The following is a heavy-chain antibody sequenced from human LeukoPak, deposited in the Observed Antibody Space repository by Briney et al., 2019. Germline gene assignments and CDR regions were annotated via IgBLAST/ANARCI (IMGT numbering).Heavy chain of an antibody. J-gene: IGHJ4*02. V-gene: IGHV4-39*01. D-gene: IGHD3-10*01. CDR3: ARNLEKHYYGSGSYYNGFDY. CDR2: IYYSGST. Sequence: SETLSLTCTVSGYSISSSSYYWGWIRQPPGKGLEWIGSIYYSGSTYYNPSLKSRVTISVDTSKNQFSLKLSSVTAADTAVYYCARNLEKHYYGSGSYYNGFDYWGQGTLVTVSS. CDR1: GYSISSSSYY.